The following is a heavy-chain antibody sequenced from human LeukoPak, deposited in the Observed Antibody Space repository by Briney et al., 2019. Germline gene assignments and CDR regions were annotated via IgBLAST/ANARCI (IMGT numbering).Heavy chain of an antibody. CDR1: GGSISSGSYY. J-gene: IGHJ6*03. CDR3: ARGTTVTNYYYYYMDV. Sequence: SQTLSLTCTVSGGSISSGSYYWSWIRQPAGKGLEWIGRIYTSGSTNYNPSLKSRVTISVDTSKNQFSLKLSFVTAADTAVYYCARGTTVTNYYYYYMDVWGKGTTVTISS. D-gene: IGHD4-17*01. V-gene: IGHV4-61*02. CDR2: IYTSGST.